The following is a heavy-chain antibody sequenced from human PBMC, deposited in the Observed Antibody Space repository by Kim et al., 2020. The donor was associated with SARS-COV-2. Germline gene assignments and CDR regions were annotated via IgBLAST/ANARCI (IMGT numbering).Heavy chain of an antibody. J-gene: IGHJ4*02. V-gene: IGHV3-30*07. Sequence: SVKGRCTNSRDNSKNTLYLQMNSLRAEDTAVYYCARDPAGYSSGWYVTAYWGQGTLVTVSS. CDR3: ARDPAGYSSGWYVTAY. D-gene: IGHD6-19*01.